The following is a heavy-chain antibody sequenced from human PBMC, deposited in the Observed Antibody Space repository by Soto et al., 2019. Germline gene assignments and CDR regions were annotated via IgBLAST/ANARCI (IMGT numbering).Heavy chain of an antibody. D-gene: IGHD3-9*01. V-gene: IGHV3-30-3*01. CDR1: GFTFSSYA. Sequence: QVQLVESGGGVVQPGRSLRLSCAASGFTFSSYAMHWVRQAPGKGLEWVAVISYDGSNKYYADSVKGRFTISRDNSKNTLYLQMNSLRAEDTAVYYCASPMNFDWLEYYYYYGMDVRGQGTTVTVSS. J-gene: IGHJ6*02. CDR3: ASPMNFDWLEYYYYYGMDV. CDR2: ISYDGSNK.